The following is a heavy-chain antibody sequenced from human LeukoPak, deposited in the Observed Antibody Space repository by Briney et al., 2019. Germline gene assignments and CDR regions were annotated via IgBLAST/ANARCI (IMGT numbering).Heavy chain of an antibody. CDR2: IYYSGST. D-gene: IGHD4-17*01. CDR1: GGSISSGGYY. CDR3: ARGAPDDYGDYGYFDY. J-gene: IGHJ4*02. Sequence: PSETLSLTCTVSGGSISSGGYYWSWIRQHPGKGLEWIGYIYYSGSTYYNPSLKSRATISVDTSKNQFSLKLSSVTAADRAVYYCARGAPDDYGDYGYFDYWGQGTLVTVSS. V-gene: IGHV4-31*03.